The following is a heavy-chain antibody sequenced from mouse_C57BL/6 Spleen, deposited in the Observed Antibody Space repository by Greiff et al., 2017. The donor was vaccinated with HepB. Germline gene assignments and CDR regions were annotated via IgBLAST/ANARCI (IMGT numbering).Heavy chain of an antibody. J-gene: IGHJ4*01. CDR2: IDPSDSYT. D-gene: IGHD2-3*01. CDR1: GYTFTSYW. CDR3: ARYPPYDPYAMDY. V-gene: IGHV1-50*01. Sequence: QVHVKQPGAELVKPGASVKLSCKASGYTFTSYWMQWVKQRPGQGLEWIGEIDPSDSYTNYNQKFKGKATLTVDTSSSTAYMQLSSLTSEDSAVYYCARYPPYDPYAMDYWGQGTSVTVSS.